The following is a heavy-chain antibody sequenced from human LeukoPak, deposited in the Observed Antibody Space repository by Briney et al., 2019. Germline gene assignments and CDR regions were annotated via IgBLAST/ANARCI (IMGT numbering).Heavy chain of an antibody. V-gene: IGHV3-33*01. CDR3: ARAGSNGEDRPGESNTHYYYYYMDV. D-gene: IGHD3-10*01. Sequence: GRSLRLSCAASGYTFSSYGMHWVRQAPGKGLEWVAVIWYDGSNKYHADSVKGRFTISRDNSKNTLYLQMNSLRAEDTAVYYCARAGSNGEDRPGESNTHYYYYYMDVWGKGTTVTVSS. J-gene: IGHJ6*03. CDR2: IWYDGSNK. CDR1: GYTFSSYG.